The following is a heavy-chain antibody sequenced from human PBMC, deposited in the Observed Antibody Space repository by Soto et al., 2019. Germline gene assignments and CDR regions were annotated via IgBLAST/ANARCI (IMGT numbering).Heavy chain of an antibody. Sequence: GGSLRLSCAASGFTFSSYWMSWVRQAPGKGLEWVANIKQDGSEKYYVDSVKGRFTISRDNAKNSLYLQMNSLRAEDTAVYYCARDGGYCSGGSCYRSAFDIWGQGTMVTVSS. V-gene: IGHV3-7*01. CDR2: IKQDGSEK. CDR3: ARDGGYCSGGSCYRSAFDI. CDR1: GFTFSSYW. D-gene: IGHD2-15*01. J-gene: IGHJ3*02.